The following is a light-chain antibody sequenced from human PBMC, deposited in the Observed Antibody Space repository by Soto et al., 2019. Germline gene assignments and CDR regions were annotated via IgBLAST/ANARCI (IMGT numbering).Light chain of an antibody. V-gene: IGKV2-30*01. CDR3: MQCTHWPYT. CDR1: QSLVYKDGNTY. CDR2: KVS. J-gene: IGKJ2*01. Sequence: DDVMTQSPLSLPVTLGQPASISCRSSQSLVYKDGNTYLNWFQQTPGQSPRRLIYKVSNRASGVPDRFSGSGSGTDFTLKISRVEAEDVGVYYCMQCTHWPYTFGQGTKLEIK.